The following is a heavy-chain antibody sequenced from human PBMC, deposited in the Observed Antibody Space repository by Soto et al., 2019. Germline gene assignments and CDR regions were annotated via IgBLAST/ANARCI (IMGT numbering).Heavy chain of an antibody. V-gene: IGHV3-20*01. J-gene: IGHJ5*02. CDR1: GFTFDDYG. D-gene: IGHD3-10*01. CDR2: INWNGGST. CDR3: ARGGYCGSGSYWFDP. Sequence: EVQLVESGGGVVRPGGSLRLSCAASGFTFDDYGMSWVRQAPGKGLEWVSGINWNGGSTGYADSVKGRFCISRDNAKNSLYLQMNSLRAEETALYDCARGGYCGSGSYWFDPWGQGNLVTVSS.